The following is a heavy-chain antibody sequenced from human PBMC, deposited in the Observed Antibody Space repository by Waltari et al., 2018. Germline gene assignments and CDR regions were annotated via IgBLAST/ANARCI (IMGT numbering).Heavy chain of an antibody. D-gene: IGHD3-16*01. J-gene: IGHJ4*02. CDR3: AKDAFGNTYMDH. Sequence: QLQLVESGGGVVQPGKSLRHSCAASGFSLTHYGMHWVRQAPGRGLGWVALLWFEGGDEYYADSVRGRFTISRDNSKNILYLHMDSLRVDDTAVYYCAKDAFGNTYMDHWGQGTLVTVSS. CDR2: LWFEGGDE. V-gene: IGHV3-30*18. CDR1: GFSLTHYG.